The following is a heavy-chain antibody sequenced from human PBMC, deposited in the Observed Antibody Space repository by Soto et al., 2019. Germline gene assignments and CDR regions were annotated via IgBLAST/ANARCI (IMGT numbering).Heavy chain of an antibody. J-gene: IGHJ6*02. Sequence: QVQLQESGPGLVKPSGTLSLTCAVSGGSISSRSWWSWVRQPPWTGLEWNGECYDSGSTKYNQSLKSRVTISDDKAKNQFSLKLSSVTAADTAVYYCARVRLRPYYYGMYVWGQGTTVTVSS. D-gene: IGHD4-17*01. V-gene: IGHV4-4*02. CDR3: ARVRLRPYYYGMYV. CDR1: GGSISSRSW. CDR2: CYDSGST.